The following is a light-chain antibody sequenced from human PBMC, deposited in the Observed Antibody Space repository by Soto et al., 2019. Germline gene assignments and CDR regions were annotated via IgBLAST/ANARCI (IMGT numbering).Light chain of an antibody. J-gene: IGLJ2*01. CDR3: RSYAGSSVV. V-gene: IGLV2-11*01. CDR2: DVS. CDR1: SSDVGGYNY. Sequence: QSVLTQPRSVSGSPGQSVPISCTGTSSDVGGYNYVSWYQQHPGKAPKLMIYDVSKRPSGVPDRFSGSKSGNTASLTISGLQAEDEADYYCRSYAGSSVVFGGGTKLTVL.